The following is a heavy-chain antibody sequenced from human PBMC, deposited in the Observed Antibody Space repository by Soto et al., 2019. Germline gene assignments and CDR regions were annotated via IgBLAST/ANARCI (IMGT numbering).Heavy chain of an antibody. CDR2: ISSSGRTV. CDR1: GFTFSSYE. Sequence: QAGGSLRLSCAGSGFTFSSYEMNWVRQAPGKGLEWVSYISSSGRTVYYADSVKGRFTISRDDAKNSLYLQMNSLRGEDTAVYYCARGAWFDPWGQGTLVTVSS. CDR3: ARGAWFDP. J-gene: IGHJ5*02. V-gene: IGHV3-48*03.